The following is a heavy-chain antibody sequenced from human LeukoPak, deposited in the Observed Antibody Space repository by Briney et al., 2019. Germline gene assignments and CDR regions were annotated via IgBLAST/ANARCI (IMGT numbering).Heavy chain of an antibody. CDR1: GFTFSSYA. J-gene: IGHJ4*02. V-gene: IGHV3-23*01. Sequence: GGSLRLSCAASGFTFSSYAMSWVRQAPGKGLEWVSASSGSGGSTYYADSVKGRFTISRDNSKNTLYLQMNSLRAEDTAVYYCAKGAYGSGSYSHDYWGQGTLVTVSS. D-gene: IGHD3-10*01. CDR3: AKGAYGSGSYSHDY. CDR2: SSGSGGST.